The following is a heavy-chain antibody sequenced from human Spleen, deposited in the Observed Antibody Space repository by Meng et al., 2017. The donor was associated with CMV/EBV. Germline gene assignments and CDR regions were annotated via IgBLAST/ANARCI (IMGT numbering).Heavy chain of an antibody. V-gene: IGHV3-43*01. CDR1: GFPFRDYT. D-gene: IGHD2-2*01. CDR3: ARGYCSSTSCYRGDDAFDI. CDR2: IRWDGSNP. Sequence: GESLKISCAASGFPFRDYTMHWVRQAPGKGLEWVSLIRWDGSNPDYADSVKGRFTISRDNSKNTLYLQMNSLRVEDTAVYYCARGYCSSTSCYRGDDAFDIWGQGTMVTVSS. J-gene: IGHJ3*02.